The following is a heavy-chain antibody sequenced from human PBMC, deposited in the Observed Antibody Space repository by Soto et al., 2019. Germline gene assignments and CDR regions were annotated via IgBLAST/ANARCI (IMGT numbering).Heavy chain of an antibody. V-gene: IGHV3-9*01. J-gene: IGHJ6*04. CDR1: GLSFDVYA. CDR2: ISWNSGSI. Sequence: HPGGCLGLSCAASGLSFDVYAMHWVRQAPGKGLEWVSGISWNSGSIGYADSVKGRFTISRDNAKNSLYLQMNSLRAEDTALYYCAADTLSGFMDVWGKGTTVTVSS. CDR3: AADTLSGFMDV.